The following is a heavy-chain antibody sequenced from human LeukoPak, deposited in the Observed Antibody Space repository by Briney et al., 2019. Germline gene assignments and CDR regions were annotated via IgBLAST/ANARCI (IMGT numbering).Heavy chain of an antibody. J-gene: IGHJ4*02. D-gene: IGHD2-2*01. CDR3: TTPLGYCSSTSCPNIDY. V-gene: IGHV3-49*04. Sequence: GGSLRLSCTTSGFTFGDYPMSWARQAPGKGLEWVGFIRIKPYGGTTEYGASVKGRFSISRDDSKGIAYLQMNSLKTEDTAVYYCTTPLGYCSSTSCPNIDYWGQGTLVTVSS. CDR1: GFTFGDYP. CDR2: IRIKPYGGTT.